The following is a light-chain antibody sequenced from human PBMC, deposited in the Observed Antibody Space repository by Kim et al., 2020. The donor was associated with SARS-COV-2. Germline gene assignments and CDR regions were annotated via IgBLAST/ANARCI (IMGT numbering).Light chain of an antibody. CDR3: QKYDSAPWT. Sequence: ACVGERVTNHCRASQDINNYLAWYQQKPGKAPTVLIYGASTLHSGVPSRFSGSGSGTDFTLTISSRQPEDVGTYYCQKYDSAPWTFGHGTKVDIK. J-gene: IGKJ1*01. V-gene: IGKV1-27*01. CDR2: GAS. CDR1: QDINNY.